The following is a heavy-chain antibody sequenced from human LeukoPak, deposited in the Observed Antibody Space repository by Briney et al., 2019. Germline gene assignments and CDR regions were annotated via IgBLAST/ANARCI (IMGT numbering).Heavy chain of an antibody. CDR2: IYSGGSA. CDR1: GFTVSSNY. J-gene: IGHJ4*02. V-gene: IGHV3-53*01. D-gene: IGHD1-14*01. CDR3: ARGNPFRY. Sequence: SGGSLRLSRAASGFTVSSNYMSWVRQAPGKGLEWVSVIYSGGSAYYADSVKGRFTISRDNSKNTLYLQMNSLRAEDTAVYYCARGNPFRYWGQGTLVTVSS.